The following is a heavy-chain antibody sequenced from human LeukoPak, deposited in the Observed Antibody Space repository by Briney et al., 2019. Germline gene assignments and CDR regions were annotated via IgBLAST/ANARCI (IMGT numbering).Heavy chain of an antibody. CDR1: GFTFSSYS. CDR3: ATHIVARDDY. J-gene: IGHJ4*02. Sequence: GGSLRLSCAASGFTFSSYSMNWVRQAPGKGLEWVSAISGSGGSTYYADSVKGRFTISRDNSKNTLYLQMNSLRAEDTAVYYCATHIVARDDYWGQGTLVTVSS. D-gene: IGHD3-22*01. V-gene: IGHV3-23*01. CDR2: ISGSGGST.